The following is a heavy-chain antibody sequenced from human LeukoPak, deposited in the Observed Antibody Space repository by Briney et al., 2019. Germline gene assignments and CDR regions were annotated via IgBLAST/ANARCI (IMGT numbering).Heavy chain of an antibody. CDR3: TTAKLLWFGELYY. CDR2: IKSKTDGGTT. D-gene: IGHD3-10*01. J-gene: IGHJ4*02. V-gene: IGHV3-15*01. Sequence: PGGSLRLSCAASGFTFSNAWMSWVRQAPGKGLEWVGRIKSKTDGGTTDYAAPVKGRFTISRDDSKNTLYLQMNSLKTEDTAVYYCTTAKLLWFGELYYWGQGTLVTVSS. CDR1: GFTFSNAW.